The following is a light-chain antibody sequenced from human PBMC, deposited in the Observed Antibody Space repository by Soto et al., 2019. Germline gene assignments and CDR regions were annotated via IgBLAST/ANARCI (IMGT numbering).Light chain of an antibody. CDR2: GAS. J-gene: IGKJ1*01. V-gene: IGKV3-15*01. CDR1: QSVGSN. Sequence: EIVMTQSPDTLSVSPGERATLSCRASQSVGSNLAWYQKKPGQAPRLLIFGASTRATGIPARFSGNGSGTEFTLTISSLQSEDFAVYYCQQCDNWWTFGQGTKVDIK. CDR3: QQCDNWWT.